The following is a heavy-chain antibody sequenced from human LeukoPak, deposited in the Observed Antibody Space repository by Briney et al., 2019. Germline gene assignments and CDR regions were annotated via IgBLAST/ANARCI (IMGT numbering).Heavy chain of an antibody. CDR3: ARLGGYSYGYSGAFDI. J-gene: IGHJ3*02. CDR1: GGSISSHY. Sequence: SETLSLTCTVSGGSISSHYWSWIRQPPGKGLEWIGNIYYSGSTYYNPSLKSRVSISVDTSKKHFSLRLSSVTAADTAVYYCARLGGYSYGYSGAFDIWGQGTMVTVSS. CDR2: IYYSGST. V-gene: IGHV4-59*04. D-gene: IGHD5-18*01.